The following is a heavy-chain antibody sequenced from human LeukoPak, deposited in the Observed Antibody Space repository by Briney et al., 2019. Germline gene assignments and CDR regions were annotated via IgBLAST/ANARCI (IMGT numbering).Heavy chain of an antibody. CDR1: GGSFSGYY. V-gene: IGHV4-34*01. CDR3: ARVVGATFDAFDI. D-gene: IGHD1-26*01. Sequence: SETLSLTCAVYGGSFSGYYWSWIRQPPGKGLEWIGEINHSGSTNYNPSLKSRVTISVDTSKNQFSLKLSSVTAADAAVYYCARVVGATFDAFDIWGQGTMVTVSS. J-gene: IGHJ3*02. CDR2: INHSGST.